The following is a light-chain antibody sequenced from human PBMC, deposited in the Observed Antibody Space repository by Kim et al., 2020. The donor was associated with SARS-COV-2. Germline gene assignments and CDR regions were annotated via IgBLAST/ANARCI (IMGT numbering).Light chain of an antibody. CDR1: SLRTYY. J-gene: IGLJ3*02. CDR3: NSRDISGNHWL. CDR2: GKN. V-gene: IGLV3-19*01. Sequence: SSELTQDPAVSVALGQTVRITCQGDSLRTYYASWYQQKPGQAPVPVIYGKNNRPSGIPDRFSGSSSGNTASLTITGPQAEDEADYYCNSRDISGNHWLFGGGTKLTVL.